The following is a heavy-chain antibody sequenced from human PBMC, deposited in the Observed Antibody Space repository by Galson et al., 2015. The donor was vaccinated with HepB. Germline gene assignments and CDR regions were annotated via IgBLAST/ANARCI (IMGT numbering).Heavy chain of an antibody. Sequence: QSGAEVKKPGESLKISCKGSGYSFTSHWIGWVRQMPGKGLEWMGIIYPGDSDTRYSPSFQGQVTISADKSISTAYLQWSSLKASDTAMYYCARRNYDILTGYYGSQNFDIWGQGTMVTVSS. V-gene: IGHV5-51*01. CDR1: GYSFTSHW. CDR2: IYPGDSDT. CDR3: ARRNYDILTGYYGSQNFDI. J-gene: IGHJ3*02. D-gene: IGHD3-9*01.